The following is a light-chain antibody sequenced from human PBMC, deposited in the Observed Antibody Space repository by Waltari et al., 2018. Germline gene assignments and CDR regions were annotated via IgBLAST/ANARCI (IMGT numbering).Light chain of an antibody. V-gene: IGLV1-44*01. CDR3: ATWDDRLTGVV. Sequence: QSVLTQPPSASGTPGHRVTISCPGSYSNIRSTSVTSYQQLPGTAPKLLIYSNDYRPSGVPDRFSGSKSGASASLAISGLQSEDEAEYYCATWDDRLTGVVFGGGTRVTVL. CDR2: SND. J-gene: IGLJ2*01. CDR1: YSNIRSTS.